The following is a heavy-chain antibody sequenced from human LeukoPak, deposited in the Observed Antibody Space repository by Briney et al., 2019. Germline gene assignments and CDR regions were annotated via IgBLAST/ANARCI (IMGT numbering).Heavy chain of an antibody. D-gene: IGHD3-10*01. V-gene: IGHV4-34*01. J-gene: IGHJ6*03. CDR3: ARGSITMVRGVINWYYYYYMDV. CDR2: INHSGST. Sequence: SETLSLTCAVYGGSFSGYYWSWIRQPPGKGLEWIGEINHSGSTNYNPSLKSRVTISVDTSKNQFSLKLSSVTAADTAVYYCARGSITMVRGVINWYYYYYMDVWGKGTTVTVSS. CDR1: GGSFSGYY.